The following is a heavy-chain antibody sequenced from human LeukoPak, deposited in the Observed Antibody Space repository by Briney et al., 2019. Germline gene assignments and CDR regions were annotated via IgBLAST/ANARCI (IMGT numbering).Heavy chain of an antibody. J-gene: IGHJ4*02. D-gene: IGHD2-2*01. CDR3: ATQADCSSTSCSIDY. V-gene: IGHV3-23*01. CDR2: ISGSGGST. CDR1: GFTFSSYA. Sequence: GGSLRLSCAASGFTFSSYAMSWVRQAPGKGLEWVSAISGSGGSTYYADSVKGRFTISRDNSKNTLYLQMNSLRAEDTAVYYCATQADCSSTSCSIDYWGQGTLVTVSS.